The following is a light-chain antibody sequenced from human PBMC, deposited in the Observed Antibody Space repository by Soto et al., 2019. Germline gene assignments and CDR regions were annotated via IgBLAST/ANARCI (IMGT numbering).Light chain of an antibody. J-gene: IGKJ2*01. CDR3: QQYTSSPPMST. Sequence: DIVLTQSPGTLSLSPGERATLSCRASQSISNRYLAWYHQKPGQAPRLLIYGTSNWATGIPDRFSGSGSGTDFTLTISRLEPEDFALYYCQQYTSSPPMSTFGQGTRLEI. CDR2: GTS. CDR1: QSISNRY. V-gene: IGKV3-20*01.